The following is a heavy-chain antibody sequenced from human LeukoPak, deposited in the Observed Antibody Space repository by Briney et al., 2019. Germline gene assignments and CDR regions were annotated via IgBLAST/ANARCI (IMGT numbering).Heavy chain of an antibody. V-gene: IGHV4-34*01. CDR2: MNHSGST. D-gene: IGHD1-26*01. CDR1: GGSFSGYY. J-gene: IGHJ4*02. CDR3: ARSLVGATLIDY. Sequence: PSETLSLTCAVYGGSFSGYYWSWIRQPPGKGLEWIGEMNHSGSTYYNPSLKSRVTISVDTSKNQFSLKLSSVTAADTAVYYCARSLVGATLIDYWGQGTLVTVSS.